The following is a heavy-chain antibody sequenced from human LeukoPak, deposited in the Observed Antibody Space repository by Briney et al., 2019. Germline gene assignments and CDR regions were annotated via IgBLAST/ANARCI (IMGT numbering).Heavy chain of an antibody. J-gene: IGHJ3*01. V-gene: IGHV4-59*01. CDR3: ARDAKLLGAFDL. CDR2: LYYSGST. Sequence: SETLSLTCTVSGGPISSYYWSWIRQPPGEKLEWIGYLYYSGSTNYNPSLGSRVTISADSSKNQSSLKLTSVTAADTAVYYCARDAKLLGAFDLWGPGTMVTVSS. CDR1: GGPISSYY.